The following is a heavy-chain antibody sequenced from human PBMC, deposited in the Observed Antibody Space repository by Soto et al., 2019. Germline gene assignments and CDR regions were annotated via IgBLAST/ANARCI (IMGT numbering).Heavy chain of an antibody. J-gene: IGHJ6*02. Sequence: PSCSLSLTCTACGDSVYIAVDDGTWIRKTPGKGLEWIGYIHYTGSISYNPPLQSRLTISVDTSKNQFSLKLTSVTAADTAVYFCAREDDGGDRDYYGPDVWGQGTTVTVSS. D-gene: IGHD2-21*02. V-gene: IGHV4-30-4*01. CDR3: AREDDGGDRDYYGPDV. CDR2: IHYTGSI. CDR1: GDSVYIAVDD.